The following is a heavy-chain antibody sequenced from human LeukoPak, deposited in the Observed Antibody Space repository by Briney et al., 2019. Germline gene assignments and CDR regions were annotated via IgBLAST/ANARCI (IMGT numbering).Heavy chain of an antibody. Sequence: PGGSLRLSCAASGFTFSSYAMHWVRQAPGKGLEYVSAISSNGGSTYYANSVKGRFTISRDNSKNTLYLQMGSLRAEDMAVYYCARGRGYDSEGALDIWGQGTMVTVSS. D-gene: IGHD5-12*01. J-gene: IGHJ3*02. CDR2: ISSNGGST. CDR3: ARGRGYDSEGALDI. V-gene: IGHV3-64*01. CDR1: GFTFSSYA.